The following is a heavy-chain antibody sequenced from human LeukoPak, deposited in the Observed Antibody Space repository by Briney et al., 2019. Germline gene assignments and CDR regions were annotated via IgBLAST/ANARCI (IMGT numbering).Heavy chain of an antibody. D-gene: IGHD2/OR15-2a*01. CDR1: GYTFTSYG. Sequence: SVKVSCKASGYTFTSYGISWVRQAPGQGLEWMGGIIPMFGTGNYAQKLQGRVTITADESTSTAYMELSSLRLEDTAVYYCVIFPRDILRYSADYWGQGTLVTVSS. V-gene: IGHV1-69*13. J-gene: IGHJ4*02. CDR3: VIFPRDILRYSADY. CDR2: IIPMFGTG.